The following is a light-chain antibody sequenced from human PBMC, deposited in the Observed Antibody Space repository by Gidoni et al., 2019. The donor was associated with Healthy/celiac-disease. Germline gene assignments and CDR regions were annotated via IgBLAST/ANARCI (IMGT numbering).Light chain of an antibody. CDR1: QSLLHSNGYNY. CDR3: MQALQTPWT. J-gene: IGKJ1*01. V-gene: IGKV2-28*01. CDR2: LGS. Sequence: DIVMTQSPLSLPVTPGEPASISCRSSQSLLHSNGYNYLDWYLQKPGQSPQLLIYLGSNRASGVPDRFSGIESGTDVTLKISRVEAEDVGVYYCMQALQTPWTFGQGTKVEIK.